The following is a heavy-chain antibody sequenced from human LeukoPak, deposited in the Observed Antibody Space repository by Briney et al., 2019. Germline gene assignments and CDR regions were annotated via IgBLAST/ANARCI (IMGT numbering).Heavy chain of an antibody. CDR2: MNPNSGNT. CDR1: GYTFTSCD. Sequence: ASVKVSYKASGYTFTSCDINWVRQATGQGLEWMGWMNPNSGNTGYAQKFQGRVTMTRNTSISTAYMELSSLRSEDTAVYYCATALGITTVVTYGMDVWGQGTTVTVSS. D-gene: IGHD4-23*01. J-gene: IGHJ6*02. CDR3: ATALGITTVVTYGMDV. V-gene: IGHV1-8*01.